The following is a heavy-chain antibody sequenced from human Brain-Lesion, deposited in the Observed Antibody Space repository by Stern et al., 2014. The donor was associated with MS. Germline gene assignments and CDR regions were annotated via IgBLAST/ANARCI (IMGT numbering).Heavy chain of an antibody. V-gene: IGHV4-30-4*08. Sequence: QVQLQESGPGLVKPSQTLSLTCTVSGGSTSRRSYYWSWIRQPPGKGLEWIGSIYSSGTSFYNPSLKSRLTISLDKSKNQFSLRLISVTATDTAVYYCARGPLEGIGMKTFLYAMDVWGHGTPVTVSS. D-gene: IGHD1-1*01. J-gene: IGHJ6*02. CDR3: ARGPLEGIGMKTFLYAMDV. CDR2: IYSSGTS. CDR1: GGSTSRRSYY.